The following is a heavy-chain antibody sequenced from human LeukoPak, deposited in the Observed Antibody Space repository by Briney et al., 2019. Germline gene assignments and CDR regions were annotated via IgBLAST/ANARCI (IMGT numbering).Heavy chain of an antibody. CDR1: GGTFSSYA. CDR3: ARDTMGQRQLAEYYYYGMDV. CDR2: IIPILGIA. V-gene: IGHV1-69*04. D-gene: IGHD5-24*01. J-gene: IGHJ6*02. Sequence: GASVKVSCKASGGTFSSYAISWVRQAPGQGLEWMGRIIPILGIANYAQRFQGRVTITAVKSTSTAYMELSSLRSEDTAVYYCARDTMGQRQLAEYYYYGMDVWGQGTTVTVSS.